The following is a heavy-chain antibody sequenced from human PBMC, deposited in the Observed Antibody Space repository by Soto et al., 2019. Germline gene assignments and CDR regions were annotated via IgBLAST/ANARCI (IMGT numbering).Heavy chain of an antibody. CDR1: GFTFSSYG. V-gene: IGHV3-33*01. D-gene: IGHD1-1*01. CDR2: IWYDGSNK. CDR3: ARRTTSYYYMDV. J-gene: IGHJ6*03. Sequence: QVQLVESGGGVVQPGRSLRLSCAASGFTFSSYGMHWVRQAPGKGLEWVAVIWYDGSNKYYADSVKGRFTISRDNSKNTLYLQMNSLRAEDTAVYYCARRTTSYYYMDVWGKGTTVTVSS.